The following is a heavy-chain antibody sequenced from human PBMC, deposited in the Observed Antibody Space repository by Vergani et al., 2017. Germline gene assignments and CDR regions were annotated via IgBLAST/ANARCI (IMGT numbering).Heavy chain of an antibody. CDR2: IFHSGTT. V-gene: IGHV4-4*03. Sequence: QVQLQESGPGLVKPPGTLSLTCAVSGGSITSYNWWTWVRQSPGKGLEWIWEIFHSGTTNYNPSLKSRVTISIDKSQNQFSLNLASVTGADTAVYYCATSRIYFGAGSPDYWGQGTMVTVSS. CDR1: GGSITSYNW. J-gene: IGHJ4*02. D-gene: IGHD4/OR15-4a*01. CDR3: ATSRIYFGAGSPDY.